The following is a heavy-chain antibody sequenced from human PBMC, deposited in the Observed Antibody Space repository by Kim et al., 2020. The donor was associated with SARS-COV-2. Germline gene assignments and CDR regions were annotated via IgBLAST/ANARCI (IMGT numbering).Heavy chain of an antibody. V-gene: IGHV4-4*02. J-gene: IGHJ5*02. Sequence: SETLSLTCAVSGGSISSINWWSWVRQPPGKGLEWIGEIYHSGSTNYNPSLKSRVTISVDKSKNQFSLKLSSVTAADTAVYYCARGPIVVVPAAMGNWFDPWGQGTLVTVSS. D-gene: IGHD2-2*01. CDR1: GGSISSINW. CDR3: ARGPIVVVPAAMGNWFDP. CDR2: IYHSGST.